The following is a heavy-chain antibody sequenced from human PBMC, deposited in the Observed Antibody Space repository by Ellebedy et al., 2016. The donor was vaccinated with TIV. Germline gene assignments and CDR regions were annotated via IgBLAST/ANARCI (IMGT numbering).Heavy chain of an antibody. CDR3: AEGRSGWYYFDY. CDR1: GGSFSGYY. J-gene: IGHJ4*02. Sequence: SETLSLTCGVYGGSFSGYYWSSIRHPPGKGLEWIGEMNQSGNTNYNPSLKSRVTITVDTSKNHFSLRLSSVTAADTAVYYCAEGRSGWYYFDYWGQGTLVTVSS. V-gene: IGHV4-34*01. D-gene: IGHD6-19*01. CDR2: MNQSGNT.